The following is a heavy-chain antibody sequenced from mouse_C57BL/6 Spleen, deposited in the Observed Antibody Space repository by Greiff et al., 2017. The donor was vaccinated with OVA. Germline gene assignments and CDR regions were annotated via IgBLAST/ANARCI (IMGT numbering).Heavy chain of an antibody. CDR3: ARGTDGSSYWYFDV. CDR1: GYTFTSYW. CDR2: IDPSDSYT. Sequence: QVQLQQPGAELVMPGASVKLSCKASGYTFTSYWMHWVKQRPGQGLEWIGEIDPSDSYTNYNQKFKGKSTLTVDKSSSTAYMQLSSRTSEDSAVYYCARGTDGSSYWYFDVWGTGTTVTVSS. V-gene: IGHV1-69*01. J-gene: IGHJ1*03. D-gene: IGHD1-1*01.